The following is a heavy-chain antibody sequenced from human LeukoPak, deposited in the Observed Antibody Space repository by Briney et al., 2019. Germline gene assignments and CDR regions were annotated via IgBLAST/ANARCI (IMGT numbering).Heavy chain of an antibody. D-gene: IGHD1-26*01. CDR1: GFTFSSYA. J-gene: IGHJ4*02. CDR2: ISASGGST. CDR3: AKALVGAILGGRGFDY. Sequence: GGSLRLSCAASGFTFSSYAMSWVRQAPGKGPEWVSAISASGGSTYYADSVKGRFIISRDNSKNTPYLQMNSLRDEDTAVAYCAKALVGAILGGRGFDYWGQGTLVSVSS. V-gene: IGHV3-23*01.